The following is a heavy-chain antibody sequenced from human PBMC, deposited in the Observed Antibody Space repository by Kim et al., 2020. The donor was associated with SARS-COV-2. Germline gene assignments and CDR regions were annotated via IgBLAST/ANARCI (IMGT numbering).Heavy chain of an antibody. CDR3: ARYRGSGSYYLFDY. Sequence: NPSHKSRVTISVDTSKNQFSLKRGSVTAADTAVYYCARYRGSGSYYLFDYWGQGTLVTVSS. D-gene: IGHD3-10*01. V-gene: IGHV4-59*01. J-gene: IGHJ4*02.